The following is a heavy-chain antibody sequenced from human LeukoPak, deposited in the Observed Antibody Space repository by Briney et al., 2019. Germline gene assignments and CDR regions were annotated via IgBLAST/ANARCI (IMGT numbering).Heavy chain of an antibody. J-gene: IGHJ4*02. V-gene: IGHV4-59*12. CDR1: GDSITTYY. Sequence: SETLSLTCSVSGDSITTYYWNWIRQPPGKGLEWIGYTHHSGNINYNPSLKSRVTISVDTSKNQFSLKLSSVTAADTAVYYCARRGAGGNWGQGTLVTVSS. D-gene: IGHD1-26*01. CDR3: ARRGAGGN. CDR2: THHSGNI.